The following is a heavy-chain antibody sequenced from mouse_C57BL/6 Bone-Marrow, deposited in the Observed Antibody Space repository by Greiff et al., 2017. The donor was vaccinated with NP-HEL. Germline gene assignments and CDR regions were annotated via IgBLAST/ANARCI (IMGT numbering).Heavy chain of an antibody. D-gene: IGHD1-1*01. V-gene: IGHV5-4*01. Sequence: EVQRVESGGGLVKPGGSLKLSCAASGFTFSSYAMSWVRQTPEKRLEWVGTISDGGSYTYYPDNVKGRFTISRDNDKNNLYLQMSHLKSEDTAMYYCATAYYGSSYYFGGWGKGATVTVSS. CDR1: GFTFSSYA. CDR3: ATAYYGSSYYFGG. CDR2: ISDGGSYT. J-gene: IGHJ2*01.